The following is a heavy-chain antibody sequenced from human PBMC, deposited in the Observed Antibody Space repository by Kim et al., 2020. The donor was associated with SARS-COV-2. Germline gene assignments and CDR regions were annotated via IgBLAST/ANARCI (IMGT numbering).Heavy chain of an antibody. CDR3: ATKRDIVVVVAATTRHYYCGMDV. V-gene: IGHV1-69*13. D-gene: IGHD2-15*01. CDR2: IIPIFGTA. CDR1: GGTFSSYA. J-gene: IGHJ6*02. Sequence: SVKVSCKASGGTFSSYAISWVRQAPGQGLEWMGGIIPIFGTANYAQKFQGRVTITADESTSTAYMELSSLRSEDTAVYYCATKRDIVVVVAATTRHYYCGMDVWGQGTTVTVSS.